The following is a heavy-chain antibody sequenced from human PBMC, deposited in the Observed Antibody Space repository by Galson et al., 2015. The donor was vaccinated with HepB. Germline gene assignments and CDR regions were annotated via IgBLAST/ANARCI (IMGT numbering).Heavy chain of an antibody. V-gene: IGHV3-30*18. CDR2: ISYDGSNK. CDR1: GFTFSSYG. CDR3: AKADSGWYSARLGSPLGY. Sequence: SLRLSCAASGFTFSSYGMHWVRQAPGKGLEWVAVISYDGSNKYYADSVKGRFTISRDNSKNTLYLQVNSLRAEDTAVYYCAKADSGWYSARLGSPLGYWGQGTLVTVSS. J-gene: IGHJ4*02. D-gene: IGHD6-19*01.